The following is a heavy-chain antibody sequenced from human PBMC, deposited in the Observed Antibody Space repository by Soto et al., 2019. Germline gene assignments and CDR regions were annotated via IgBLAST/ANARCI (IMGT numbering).Heavy chain of an antibody. D-gene: IGHD5-12*01. J-gene: IGHJ4*02. CDR3: ARDRMRGYDPYFDS. CDR2: IDNSGST. Sequence: SETLSLTCTVSGGSISSGGYYWSWIRQHPGKGLEWIGYIDNSGSTYYNPSLKGRVTMSVDTSENQFSLRLTSVTAADTAVYYCARDRMRGYDPYFDSWGQGTLVTVSS. CDR1: GGSISSGGYY. V-gene: IGHV4-31*03.